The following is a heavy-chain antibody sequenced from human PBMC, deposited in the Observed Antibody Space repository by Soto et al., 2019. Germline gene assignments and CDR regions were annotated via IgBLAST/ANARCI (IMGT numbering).Heavy chain of an antibody. CDR1: GGSINSGGYY. J-gene: IGHJ4*02. V-gene: IGHV4-31*03. Sequence: QVQLQESGPGLVKPSQTLSLTCTVSGGSINSGGYYWSWIRQYPGKGLEWIGYIYYSGNTYYNPSLKSRVTISVGTPKNQFSLRLTSVTAADTAVYYCASNLPYYDILTGYYRLDYWGQGTLVTVSS. D-gene: IGHD3-9*01. CDR3: ASNLPYYDILTGYYRLDY. CDR2: IYYSGNT.